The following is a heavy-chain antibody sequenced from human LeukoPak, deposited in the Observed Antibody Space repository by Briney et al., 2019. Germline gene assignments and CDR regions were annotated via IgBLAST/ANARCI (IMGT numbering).Heavy chain of an antibody. CDR2: ISSNGGST. D-gene: IGHD5-18*01. Sequence: PGGSLRLSCSASGFTFSSYAMHWVRQAPGKGLEYVSAISSNGGSTYYADSVKGRFTISRGNSKNTLYLQMSSLRAEDTAVYYCVNGPLYSYGYSYFDYWGQGTLVTVSS. J-gene: IGHJ4*02. CDR3: VNGPLYSYGYSYFDY. V-gene: IGHV3-64D*09. CDR1: GFTFSSYA.